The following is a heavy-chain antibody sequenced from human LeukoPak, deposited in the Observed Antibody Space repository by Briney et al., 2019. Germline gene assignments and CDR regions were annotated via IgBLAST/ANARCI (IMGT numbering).Heavy chain of an antibody. CDR1: GFTFSSYW. D-gene: IGHD3-10*01. Sequence: GGSLRLSCAASGFTFSSYWMHWVRQAPGKGLVWVSRINSDGSSTSYADSVKGRFTISRDNAKNTLYLQMNSLRAEDTAVYYCARGAVFGELLTGEIDAFDIWGQGTMVTVSS. J-gene: IGHJ3*02. CDR2: INSDGSST. CDR3: ARGAVFGELLTGEIDAFDI. V-gene: IGHV3-74*01.